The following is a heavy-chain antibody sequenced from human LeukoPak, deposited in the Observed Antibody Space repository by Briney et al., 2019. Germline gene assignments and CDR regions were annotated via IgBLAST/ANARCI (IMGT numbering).Heavy chain of an antibody. CDR1: GDSISSYY. D-gene: IGHD2-2*01. Sequence: SETLSLTCTVSGDSISSYYWSWIRQPPGKGLEWIGYIYYSRSTNYNPSLKSRVTISVDTSKNQFSLKLSSVTAADTAVYYCARLGIGVVPSAMLGDYYFDYWGQGTLVTVSS. V-gene: IGHV4-59*08. CDR3: ARLGIGVVPSAMLGDYYFDY. J-gene: IGHJ4*02. CDR2: IYYSRST.